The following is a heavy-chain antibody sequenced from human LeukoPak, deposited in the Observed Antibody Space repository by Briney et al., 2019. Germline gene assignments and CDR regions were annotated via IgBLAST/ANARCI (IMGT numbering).Heavy chain of an antibody. J-gene: IGHJ4*02. CDR1: GGTFSSYA. CDR2: IIPIFGTA. CDR3: AREQSGHEDY. Sequence: GASVKVSCKASGGTFSSYAISWVRQAPGQGLEWMGGIIPIFGTANYTQKFQGRVTITADESTSTAYMELSSLRSEDTAVYYCAREQSGHEDYWGQGTLVTVSS. V-gene: IGHV1-69*13. D-gene: IGHD5-12*01.